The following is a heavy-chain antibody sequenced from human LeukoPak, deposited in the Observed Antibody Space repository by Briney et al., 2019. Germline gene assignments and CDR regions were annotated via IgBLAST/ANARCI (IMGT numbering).Heavy chain of an antibody. CDR1: GFTFSSYE. Sequence: GGSLRLSCAASGFTFSSYEMNWVRQAPGKGLEWVSYISSSGSTIYYADSVKGRFTISRDNAKNPLYLQMNSLRAKDTAVYYCASRSMKPYAFDIWGQGTMVTVSS. V-gene: IGHV3-48*03. CDR3: ASRSMKPYAFDI. J-gene: IGHJ3*02. CDR2: ISSSGSTI.